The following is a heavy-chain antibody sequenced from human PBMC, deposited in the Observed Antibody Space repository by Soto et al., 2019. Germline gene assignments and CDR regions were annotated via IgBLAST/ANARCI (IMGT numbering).Heavy chain of an antibody. D-gene: IGHD3-22*01. Sequence: DVQLMESGGGLVQPGGSLRLSCVGSGFTFGNYWMTWVRQAPGKGLEWVANIKRDGGEEYYVDSVKGRFIVSRDNAKESLYLQMNSLRIEDTAMYYCARDGTDPASSAYYDGFDVWGQGTVVTVSS. J-gene: IGHJ3*01. CDR2: IKRDGGEE. V-gene: IGHV3-7*05. CDR1: GFTFGNYW. CDR3: ARDGTDPASSAYYDGFDV.